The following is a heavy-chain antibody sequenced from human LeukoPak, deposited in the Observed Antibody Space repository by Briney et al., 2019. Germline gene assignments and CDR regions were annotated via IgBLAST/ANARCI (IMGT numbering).Heavy chain of an antibody. CDR1: GFTFSSYS. V-gene: IGHV3-21*01. J-gene: IGHJ4*02. D-gene: IGHD1-1*01. CDR3: ARDTTSPLRFFDY. Sequence: GGSLRLSCAASGFTFSSYSMNWVRQAPGKGLEWVSSISSSSSYIYYADSVKGRFTISRDNAKNSLYLQMNSLRAEGTAVYYCARDTTSPLRFFDYWGQGTLVTVSS. CDR2: ISSSSSYI.